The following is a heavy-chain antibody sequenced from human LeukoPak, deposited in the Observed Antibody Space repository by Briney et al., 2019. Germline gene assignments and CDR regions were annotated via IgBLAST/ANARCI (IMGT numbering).Heavy chain of an antibody. J-gene: IGHJ5*02. CDR1: GFTFSSYG. D-gene: IGHD3-22*01. CDR3: AKDHDSSGYQPNWFDP. V-gene: IGHV3-23*01. CDR2: ISGSGGST. Sequence: GGSLRLSCAASGFTFSSYGMSWVRQAPGKGLEWVSAISGSGGSTYYADSVKGRFTISRDNSKNTLYLQMNSLRAEDTAVYYCAKDHDSSGYQPNWFDPWGQGTLVTVSS.